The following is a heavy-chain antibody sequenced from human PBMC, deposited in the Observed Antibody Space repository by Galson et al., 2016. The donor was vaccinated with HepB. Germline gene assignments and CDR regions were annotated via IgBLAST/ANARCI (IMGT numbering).Heavy chain of an antibody. CDR2: INPNSGGA. J-gene: IGHJ5*01. CDR3: ARCFDC. V-gene: IGHV1-2*06. Sequence: SVKVSCKASGYTFTGYYMHWVRQAPGQGLEWMGRINPNSGGADYAQRFDDRVTLTRDTSISTVYMELSGLRSDDTAVYYCARCFDCWGQGTLVTVSS. CDR1: GYTFTGYY.